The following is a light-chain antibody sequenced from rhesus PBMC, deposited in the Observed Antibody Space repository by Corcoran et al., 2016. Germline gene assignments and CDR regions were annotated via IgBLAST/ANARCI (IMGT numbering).Light chain of an antibody. V-gene: IGLV2-32*02. Sequence: QAALTQPRSVSGSPGQSVTISCTGTSSDIGGYIYVSWYQQYPGTAPKLMIYEVSKRPSGVSDRFSGSKSGNTASLTISGLQADDAADYYCPSSSGSNIFVFGGGTKLTVL. CDR1: SSDIGGYIY. J-gene: IGLJ6*01. CDR2: EVS. CDR3: PSSSGSNIFV.